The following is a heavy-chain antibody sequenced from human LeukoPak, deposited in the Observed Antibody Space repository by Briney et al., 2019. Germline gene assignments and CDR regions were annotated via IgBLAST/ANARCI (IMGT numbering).Heavy chain of an antibody. CDR1: GFTFSSYS. D-gene: IGHD6-6*01. CDR2: ISSSSSYI. CDR3: ATQRTRYSSSSGVDWDY. Sequence: GGSLRLSCAASGFTFSSYSMNWVRQAPGKGLEWVSSISSSSSYIYYADSVKGRFTISRDNAKNSLYLQMNSLRAEDTAVYYCATQRTRYSSSSGVDWDYWGQGTLVTVSS. J-gene: IGHJ4*02. V-gene: IGHV3-21*01.